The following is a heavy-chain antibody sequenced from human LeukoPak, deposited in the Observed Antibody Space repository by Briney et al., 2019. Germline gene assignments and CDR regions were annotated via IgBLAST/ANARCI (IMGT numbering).Heavy chain of an antibody. CDR3: ARLAARSVYYFDY. CDR1: GGSISSGGYY. CDR2: IYYSGST. J-gene: IGHJ4*02. Sequence: SQTLSLTCTVSGGSISSGGYYWSWIRQHPGKGLEWIGYIYYSGSTNYNPSLKSRVTISVDTSKNQFSLKLSSVTAADTAVYYCARLAARSVYYFDYWGQGTLVTVSS. V-gene: IGHV4-31*03. D-gene: IGHD6-6*01.